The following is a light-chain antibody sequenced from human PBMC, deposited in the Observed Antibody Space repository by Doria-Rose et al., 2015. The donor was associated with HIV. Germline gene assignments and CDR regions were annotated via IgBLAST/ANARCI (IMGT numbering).Light chain of an antibody. CDR3: HQYGTSWT. J-gene: IGKJ1*01. CDR1: QSFSSTY. Sequence: TQSPGTLSLSPGEGATLSCRASQSFSSTYLAWYQQKPGHAPSLLIYDVSTRATGIPDSFSTSQSGTEFTLTINRLEPEDFALYYCHQYGTSWTFGQGTKVEI. CDR2: DVS. V-gene: IGKV3-20*01.